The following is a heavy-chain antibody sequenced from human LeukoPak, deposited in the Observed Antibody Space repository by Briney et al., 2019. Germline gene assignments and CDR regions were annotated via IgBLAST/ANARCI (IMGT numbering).Heavy chain of an antibody. Sequence: PSENLSLTCAVYGGSCSGYYWSWIRQPPGKGLERIGEINHSGSTNYNPSLKSRVTISVDTSKKQFSLKLSSVTAADTAVYYCARALLTTVTTSWGQGTLVTVSS. CDR3: ARALLTTVTTS. CDR1: GGSCSGYY. CDR2: INHSGST. J-gene: IGHJ4*02. D-gene: IGHD4-17*01. V-gene: IGHV4-34*01.